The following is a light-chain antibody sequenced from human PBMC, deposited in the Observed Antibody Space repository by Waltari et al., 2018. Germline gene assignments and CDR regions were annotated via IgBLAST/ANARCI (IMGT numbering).Light chain of an antibody. V-gene: IGLV1-40*01. CDR3: QSHDSRIGGSL. CDR2: GTR. Sequence: QSVLTQPPSVSGAPGQRVTISCTGSSSNIGAGYDVHWYQQLPGTAPKLLIYGTRDRPRGVAGRCSGAKLDTLGSLAITGPQAEEEVDYYCQSHDSRIGGSLFGPGRKVAVL. J-gene: IGLJ1*01. CDR1: SSNIGAGYD.